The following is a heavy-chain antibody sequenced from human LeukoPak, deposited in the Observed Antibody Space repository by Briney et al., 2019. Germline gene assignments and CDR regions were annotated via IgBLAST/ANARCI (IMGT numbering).Heavy chain of an antibody. J-gene: IGHJ6*03. CDR1: GFTVNSNY. CDR2: IYSGGST. D-gene: IGHD2-15*01. CDR3: AREPVLGYCSGGSCYPQNYYMDV. Sequence: PGGSLRLSCAASGFTVNSNYMSWVRQAPGKGLEWVSVIYSGGSTYYADSVKGRFTISRDNSKNTLYLQMNSLRAEDTAVYYCAREPVLGYCSGGSCYPQNYYMDVWGKGTTVTVSS. V-gene: IGHV3-53*01.